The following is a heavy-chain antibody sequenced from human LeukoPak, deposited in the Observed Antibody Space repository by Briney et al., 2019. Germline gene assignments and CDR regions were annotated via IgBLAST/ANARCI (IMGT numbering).Heavy chain of an antibody. CDR3: AKDVGSWSRGAFDY. CDR1: GFTFSNYA. D-gene: IGHD6-13*01. J-gene: IGHJ4*02. V-gene: IGHV3-23*01. Sequence: GGSLRLSCAASGFTFSNYAMSWVRQAPGKGLEWVSAISGSGGSTYYADSVKGRLTISRDNSKSTLYLQMNSLKAEDTALYYCAKDVGSWSRGAFDYWGQGTWSPSPQ. CDR2: ISGSGGST.